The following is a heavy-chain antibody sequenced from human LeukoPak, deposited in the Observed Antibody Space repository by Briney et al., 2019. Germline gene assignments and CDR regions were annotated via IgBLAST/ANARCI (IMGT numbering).Heavy chain of an antibody. Sequence: GGSLRLSCVVSGITLANYGMSWVRQAPGKGLEWVAGVSGSGGSTNYADSVKGRFTISRDNPKNTLYLQMNSLRAEDTAVYYCAKESSYGDYDSESWFDPWGQGTLVTVSS. CDR1: GITLANYG. CDR2: VSGSGGST. D-gene: IGHD4-17*01. V-gene: IGHV3-23*01. CDR3: AKESSYGDYDSESWFDP. J-gene: IGHJ5*02.